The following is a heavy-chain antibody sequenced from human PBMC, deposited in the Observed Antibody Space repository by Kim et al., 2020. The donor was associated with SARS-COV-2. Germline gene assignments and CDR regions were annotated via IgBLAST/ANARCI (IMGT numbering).Heavy chain of an antibody. V-gene: IGHV5-51*01. CDR2: IYPGDSDT. J-gene: IGHJ6*02. CDR1: GYSFTSYW. Sequence: GASLKISCKGSGYSFTSYWIGWVRQMPGKGLEWMGIIYPGDSDTRYSPSFQGQVTISADKSISTAYLQWSSLKASDTAMYYCARLTGTRKNYYYYGMDVWGQGTTVTVSS. CDR3: ARLTGTRKNYYYYGMDV. D-gene: IGHD1-1*01.